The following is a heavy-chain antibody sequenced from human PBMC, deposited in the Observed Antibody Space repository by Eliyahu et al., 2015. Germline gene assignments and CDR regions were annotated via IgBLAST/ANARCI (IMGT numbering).Heavy chain of an antibody. V-gene: IGHV3-7*01. Sequence: EVQLAESGGGLVQPGGSLRLSCTASGFAFSSYWMSWVRQAPGKGLEWVANIRQDGRDKQYVDSVRGRFTISRDNAKNSLGLQMDSLRAEDTAIYYCATLSRSIDWCYWGQGTLVTVSS. CDR1: GFAFSSYW. J-gene: IGHJ4*02. CDR2: IRQDGRDK. D-gene: IGHD3-9*01. CDR3: ATLSRSIDWCY.